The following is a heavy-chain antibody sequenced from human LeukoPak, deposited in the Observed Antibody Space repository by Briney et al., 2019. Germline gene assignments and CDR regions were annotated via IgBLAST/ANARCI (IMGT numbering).Heavy chain of an antibody. CDR3: ARLRGNYFPDY. J-gene: IGHJ4*02. V-gene: IGHV4-59*01. CDR2: IYYGGST. D-gene: IGHD4-11*01. CDR1: GGSISGYY. Sequence: SETLSLTCTVSGGSISGYYWTWIRQPPGKGLEWIAYIYYGGSTNYNPSLKSRVTIPVDTSKNQFSLRLSSVTAADTAVYYCARLRGNYFPDYWGQGTLVTVSS.